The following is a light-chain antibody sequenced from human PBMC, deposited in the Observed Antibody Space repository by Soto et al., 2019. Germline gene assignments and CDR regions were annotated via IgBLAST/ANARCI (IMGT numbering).Light chain of an antibody. CDR2: RSS. V-gene: IGKV3-20*01. J-gene: IGKJ1*01. CDR3: QHYGSSPRT. CDR1: QSISGNY. Sequence: EIVLTQSPGTLSLSPGERATLSCRASQSISGNYFAWYRLKSGQAPRLLIYRSSSRATVMPNRCSGSWSGTDFTLTISRLEHEDLVLYYWQHYGSSPRTFGQGTRVDFK.